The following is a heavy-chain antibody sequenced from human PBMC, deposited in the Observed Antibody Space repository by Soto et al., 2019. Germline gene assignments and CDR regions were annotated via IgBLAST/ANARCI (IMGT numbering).Heavy chain of an antibody. CDR2: IIPIFGTA. CDR1: GGTFSSYA. Sequence: QVQLVQSGAEVKKPGSWVKVSCKASGGTFSSYAISWVRQAPGQGLEWMGGIIPIFGTANYAQKFQGRVTITADESTSTAYMELSSLRSEDTAVYYCARADDSSSWYVPYYYGMDVWGQGTTVTVSS. J-gene: IGHJ6*02. V-gene: IGHV1-69*01. D-gene: IGHD6-13*01. CDR3: ARADDSSSWYVPYYYGMDV.